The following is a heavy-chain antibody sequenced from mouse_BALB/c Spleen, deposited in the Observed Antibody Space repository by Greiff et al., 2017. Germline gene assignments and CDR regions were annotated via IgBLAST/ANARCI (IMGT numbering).Heavy chain of an antibody. CDR3: ARSNYRYYPWFAY. J-gene: IGHJ3*01. CDR1: GFNIKDSY. V-gene: IGHV14-3*02. D-gene: IGHD2-12*01. Sequence: EVQLQESGAELVKPGASVKLSCKASGFNIKDSYMHWVKQRPEQGLEWIGRIDPANGNTKYDPKFQGKATITADTSSNTAYLQLSSLTSEDTAVYYCARSNYRYYPWFAYWGQGTLVTVSA. CDR2: IDPANGNT.